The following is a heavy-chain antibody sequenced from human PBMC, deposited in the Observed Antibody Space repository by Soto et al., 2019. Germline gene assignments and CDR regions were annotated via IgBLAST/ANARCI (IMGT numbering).Heavy chain of an antibody. V-gene: IGHV4-59*01. CDR1: GGSISSYY. CDR3: ARVTSREVDY. Sequence: SETLSLTCNVSGGSISSYYWSWIRQPPGKGLEWIGYIYYSGSTNYNPSLKSRVTISVDTSKNQFSLKLSSVTSADTAVYYCARVTSREVDYWGQGTLVTVSS. D-gene: IGHD1-26*01. CDR2: IYYSGST. J-gene: IGHJ4*02.